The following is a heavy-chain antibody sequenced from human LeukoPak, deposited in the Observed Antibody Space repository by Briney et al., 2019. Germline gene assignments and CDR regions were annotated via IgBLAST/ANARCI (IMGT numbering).Heavy chain of an antibody. CDR3: ARGTYYDYVWGSSLGDY. V-gene: IGHV3-21*01. CDR1: GFTFSSYS. J-gene: IGHJ4*02. D-gene: IGHD3-16*01. CDR2: ISSSSSYI. Sequence: GGSLRLSCAASGFTFSSYSMNWVRQAPGKGLEWVSSISSSSSYIYYADSAKGRFTISRDNAKNSLYLQMNSLRAEDTAVYYCARGTYYDYVWGSSLGDYWGQGTLVTVSS.